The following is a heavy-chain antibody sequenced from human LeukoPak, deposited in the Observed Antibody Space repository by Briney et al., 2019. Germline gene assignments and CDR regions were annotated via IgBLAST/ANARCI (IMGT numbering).Heavy chain of an antibody. D-gene: IGHD3-10*01. Sequence: GRSLRLSCAASGFIFSSYSMMWVRQAPGKGLEWVSYISSSSTTILYADSVKDRFTIHRHNSKNRLYLQMTSLRAEDTAVYYCAKAPDYYGSGSYCVCYFDYWGQGTLVTVSS. CDR1: GFIFSSYS. CDR3: AKAPDYYGSGSYCVCYFDY. CDR2: ISSSSTTI. J-gene: IGHJ4*02. V-gene: IGHV3-48*01.